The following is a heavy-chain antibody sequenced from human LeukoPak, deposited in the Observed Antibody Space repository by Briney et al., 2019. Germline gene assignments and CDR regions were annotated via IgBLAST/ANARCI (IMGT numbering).Heavy chain of an antibody. CDR1: GGTFSSYA. CDR3: ARVRSSSWYEAFDI. Sequence: SVKVSCKASGGTFSSYAISWVRQAPGQGLEWMGGIIPIFGTANYAQKFQGRATITADESTSTAYMELSSLRSEDTAVYYCARVRSSSWYEAFDIWGQGTMVTVSS. V-gene: IGHV1-69*13. D-gene: IGHD6-13*01. CDR2: IIPIFGTA. J-gene: IGHJ3*02.